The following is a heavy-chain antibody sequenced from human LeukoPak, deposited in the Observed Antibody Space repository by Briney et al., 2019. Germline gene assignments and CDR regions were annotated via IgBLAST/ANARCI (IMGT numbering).Heavy chain of an antibody. V-gene: IGHV4-30-4*01. CDR3: ARPYYYDSRIDP. D-gene: IGHD3-22*01. CDR2: MYSSGST. CDR1: GGYISSGDYY. J-gene: IGHJ5*02. Sequence: SQTLSLTCTVSGGYISSGDYYWSWIRQPPGKGLEWIAYMYSSGSTSYNPSLKSRVTMSADTSKNQLSLKLSSVTAADTAVYYCARPYYYDSRIDPWGQGILVTVSS.